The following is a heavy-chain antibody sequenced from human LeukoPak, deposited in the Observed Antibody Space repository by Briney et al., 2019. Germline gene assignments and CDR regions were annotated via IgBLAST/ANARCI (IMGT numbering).Heavy chain of an antibody. V-gene: IGHV3-7*01. CDR2: IKQDGSEK. CDR1: GFTFSSYW. CDR3: ARFGGNSSLDY. J-gene: IGHJ4*02. D-gene: IGHD6-6*01. Sequence: GGSLRLSCAASGFTFSSYWMSWVRQAPGKGLEWVASIKQDGSEKYYVDSVKGRFTISRDNAKNSLYLQMNSLRAEDTAVYYCARFGGNSSLDYWGQGTLVTVSS.